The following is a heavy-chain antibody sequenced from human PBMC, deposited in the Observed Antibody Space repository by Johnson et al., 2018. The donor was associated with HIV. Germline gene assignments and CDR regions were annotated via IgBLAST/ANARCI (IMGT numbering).Heavy chain of an antibody. J-gene: IGHJ3*02. CDR1: GFIFDDYG. Sequence: VQLVESGGGLVQPGRSLRLSCAASGFIFDDYGMSWVRQAPGKGLEWVSGINWNGGSTGYADSVKGRFTISRDNAKNSLYLQMNSLRAEDTALYYCAKDMVRGFWGDAFDIWGQGTMVTVSS. V-gene: IGHV3-20*04. CDR3: AKDMVRGFWGDAFDI. CDR2: INWNGGST. D-gene: IGHD3-10*01.